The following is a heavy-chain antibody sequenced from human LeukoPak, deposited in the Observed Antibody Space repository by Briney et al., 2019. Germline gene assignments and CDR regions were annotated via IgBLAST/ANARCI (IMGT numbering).Heavy chain of an antibody. CDR3: ARPYYYDSRIDP. J-gene: IGHJ5*02. D-gene: IGHD3-22*01. CDR2: MYSSGST. CDR1: GVSISSGDYY. Sequence: SQTLSLTCTVSGVSISSGDYYWSWLRQPPGKGLEWIVYMYSSGSTYYNPSLKSRSTISVDTSKNQFSLKLSSVTAADTAVYYCARPYYYDSRIDPWGQGTLVTVSS. V-gene: IGHV4-30-4*01.